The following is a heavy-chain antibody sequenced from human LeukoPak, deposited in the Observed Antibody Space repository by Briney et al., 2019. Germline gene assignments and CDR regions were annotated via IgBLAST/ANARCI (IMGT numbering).Heavy chain of an antibody. J-gene: IGHJ4*02. CDR3: ARYVPVKTGPTRASFDF. V-gene: IGHV4-34*01. CDR1: GGSFSDYD. CDR2: INQSGDT. D-gene: IGHD1-1*01. Sequence: PSGTLSLTCAVYGGSFSDYDWSWVRQPPGKGLEWIGEINQSGDTNCAPSLKSRVSMSIDTSKTQFSLNLRSVTAADTAVYYCARYVPVKTGPTRASFDFWGQGALVTVSS.